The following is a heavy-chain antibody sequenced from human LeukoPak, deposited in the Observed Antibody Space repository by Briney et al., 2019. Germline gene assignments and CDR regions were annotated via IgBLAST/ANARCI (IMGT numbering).Heavy chain of an antibody. CDR1: GGYISSYY. J-gene: IGHJ5*02. Sequence: VKPSETLSLTCTFSGGYISSYYWSWIRQSPGMGLEWIGYIYYSGYTNYNPSLKSRVTISVDTANNQFSLKLSSVTAADTAVDYCARRGTIDSGRPGTWGQGTLVTVSS. CDR2: IYYSGYT. D-gene: IGHD6-25*01. V-gene: IGHV4-59*08. CDR3: ARRGTIDSGRPGT.